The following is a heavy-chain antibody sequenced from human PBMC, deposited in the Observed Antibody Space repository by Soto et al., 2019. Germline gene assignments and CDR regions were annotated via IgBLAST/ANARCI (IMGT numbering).Heavy chain of an antibody. D-gene: IGHD2-21*01. CDR3: ARDLRIPTYYYGMDV. CDR2: IYYSGST. J-gene: IGHJ6*02. V-gene: IGHV4-30-4*01. CDR1: GGSISSGDYY. Sequence: PSETLSLTCTVSGGSISSGDYYWSWIRQPPGKGLEWIGYIYYSGSTYYNPSLKSRVTISVDTSKNQFSLKLSSVTAADTAVYYCARDLRIPTYYYGMDVWGQGTTVTVSS.